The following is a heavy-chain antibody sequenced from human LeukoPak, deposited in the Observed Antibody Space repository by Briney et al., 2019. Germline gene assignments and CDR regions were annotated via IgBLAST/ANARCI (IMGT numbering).Heavy chain of an antibody. J-gene: IGHJ4*02. D-gene: IGHD3-22*01. CDR1: GFTFSNFA. CDR3: ARDPSYYYDSSGSD. Sequence: GGSLRLSCTTSGFTFSNFAMSWVRQAPGKGLEWVSYISSSSSTIYYADSVKGRFTISRDNAKNSLYLQMNSLRDEDTAVYYCARDPSYYYDSSGSDWGQGTLVTVSS. V-gene: IGHV3-48*02. CDR2: ISSSSSTI.